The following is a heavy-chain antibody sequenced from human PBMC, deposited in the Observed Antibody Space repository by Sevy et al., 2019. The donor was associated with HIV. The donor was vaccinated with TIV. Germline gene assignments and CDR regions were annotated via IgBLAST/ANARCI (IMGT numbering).Heavy chain of an antibody. CDR2: ISAYNGNT. D-gene: IGHD1-26*01. V-gene: IGHV1-18*04. CDR1: GYTFTSYG. Sequence: ASVKVSCNASGYTFTSYGISCVRQAPGQGLEWMGWISAYNGNTNYAQKLQGRVTMTTDTSTSTAYMELRSLRSDDTAVYYCARVNTGIVGATGDYYYYYYMDVWGKGTTVTVSS. CDR3: ARVNTGIVGATGDYYYYYYMDV. J-gene: IGHJ6*03.